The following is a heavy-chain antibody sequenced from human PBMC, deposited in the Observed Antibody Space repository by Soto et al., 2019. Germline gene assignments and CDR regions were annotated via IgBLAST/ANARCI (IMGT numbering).Heavy chain of an antibody. V-gene: IGHV1-2*02. CDR2: INPNSGGT. Sequence: QVQLVQSGAEVKKPGASVKVSCKASGYTFTGYYMHWVRQAPGQGLEWMGWINPNSGGTNYAQKLQSRVTMTRDTSTSTAYMELSRLRSDDTAVYYCARDWGDYVWGSSRRAPPDYWGQGTLVTVSS. J-gene: IGHJ4*02. D-gene: IGHD3-16*02. CDR1: GYTFTGYY. CDR3: ARDWGDYVWGSSRRAPPDY.